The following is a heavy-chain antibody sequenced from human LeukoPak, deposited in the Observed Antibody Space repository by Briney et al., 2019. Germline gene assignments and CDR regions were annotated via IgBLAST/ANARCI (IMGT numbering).Heavy chain of an antibody. CDR2: IYPGDSDT. V-gene: IGHV5-51*01. J-gene: IGHJ4*02. D-gene: IGHD6-6*01. Sequence: GESLKISCKGSGYNFTSYWIGWVRQMPGKRLEWMGIIYPGDSDTRYSPSFQGQVTISADKSISTAYLQWSSLKASDTAMYYCATSITPRPIYFDFWGQGTLVTVSS. CDR1: GYNFTSYW. CDR3: ATSITPRPIYFDF.